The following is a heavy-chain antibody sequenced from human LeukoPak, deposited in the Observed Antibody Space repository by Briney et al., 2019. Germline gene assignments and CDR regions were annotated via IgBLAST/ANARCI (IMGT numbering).Heavy chain of an antibody. J-gene: IGHJ4*02. CDR3: ARVDRFGYCSGGSCYQFDY. V-gene: IGHV3-20*04. Sequence: PGGSLRLSCAASGFTFDDYGMSWVRQAPGKGLEWVSGINWNGGSTGYADSVKGRFTIPRDNAKNSLYLQMNSLRAEDTALYYCARVDRFGYCSGGSCYQFDYWGQGTLVTVSS. CDR1: GFTFDDYG. D-gene: IGHD2-15*01. CDR2: INWNGGST.